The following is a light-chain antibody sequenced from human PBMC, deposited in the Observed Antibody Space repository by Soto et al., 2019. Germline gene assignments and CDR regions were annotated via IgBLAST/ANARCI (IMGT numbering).Light chain of an antibody. Sequence: EIVLTQSPATLSLSPGEGATLSCRASQSVSSYLAWYQQKPGQAPRLLIYDASNRATGIPARFSGGGSGTDFTLTISSLEPEDFAVYYCQQRNPLTFGGGTKADIK. CDR3: QQRNPLT. V-gene: IGKV3-11*01. CDR2: DAS. J-gene: IGKJ4*01. CDR1: QSVSSY.